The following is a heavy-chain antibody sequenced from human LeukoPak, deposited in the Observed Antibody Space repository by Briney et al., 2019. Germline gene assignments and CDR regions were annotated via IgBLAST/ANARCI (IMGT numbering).Heavy chain of an antibody. D-gene: IGHD4-17*01. CDR2: IYYSGST. CDR1: GGSISSSSYY. CDR3: ARFGALTVTSFDY. V-gene: IGHV4-39*07. Sequence: SETLSLTCTVSGGSISSSSYYWGWIRQPPGKGLEWIGSIYYSGSTYYNPSLKSRVTISVDTSKNQFSLKLSSVTAADTAVYYCARFGALTVTSFDYWGQGTLVTVSS. J-gene: IGHJ4*02.